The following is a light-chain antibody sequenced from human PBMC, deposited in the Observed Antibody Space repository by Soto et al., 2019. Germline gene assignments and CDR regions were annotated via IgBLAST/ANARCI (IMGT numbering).Light chain of an antibody. V-gene: IGKV1-5*03. J-gene: IGKJ1*01. CDR1: QSISSW. CDR3: QQYDSYSSGP. Sequence: DIQMTQSPSTLSASVGDRVTITFRASQSISSWLAWYQQQPGKAPKLLIYKASSLESGVPSRFSGSGSGTEFTLTISNLQPDDFATYYCQQYDSYSSGPFGQGTKVDI. CDR2: KAS.